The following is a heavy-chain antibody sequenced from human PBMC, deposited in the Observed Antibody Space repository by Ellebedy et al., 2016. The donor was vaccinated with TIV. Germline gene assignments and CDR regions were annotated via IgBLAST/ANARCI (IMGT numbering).Heavy chain of an antibody. D-gene: IGHD4-17*01. J-gene: IGHJ4*02. CDR3: VRGKGYDFGEE. V-gene: IGHV3-30*03. Sequence: PGGSLRLSCAASGLTVPTNYMNWVRQAPGKGLEWVAFVSYDGLTTYYTNSVKGRFSISRDNSKSTLFLQLTRLRVEDTAVYFCVRGKGYDFGEEWGQGSLVSVSS. CDR1: GLTVPTNY. CDR2: VSYDGLTT.